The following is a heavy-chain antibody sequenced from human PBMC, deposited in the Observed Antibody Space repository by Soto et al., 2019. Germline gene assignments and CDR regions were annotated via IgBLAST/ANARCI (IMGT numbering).Heavy chain of an antibody. CDR2: ISSSGST. Sequence: QVQLQESGPGLVKPSQTLSLTCSVSGGSINSDPYYWSWIRQHPGKGLEWIGYISSSGSTYYTPSLKSRLNISIDTSKNQFSLKLSSVTAADTAVYYCAKYLSNWVHPWGQGTLVTVSS. V-gene: IGHV4-31*03. CDR3: AKYLSNWVHP. J-gene: IGHJ5*02. D-gene: IGHD2-2*02. CDR1: GGSINSDPYY.